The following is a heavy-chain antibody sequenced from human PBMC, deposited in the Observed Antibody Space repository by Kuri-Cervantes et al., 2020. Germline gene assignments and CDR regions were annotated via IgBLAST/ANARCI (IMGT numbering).Heavy chain of an antibody. J-gene: IGHJ6*02. Sequence: GGSLRLSCAASGFTFSDYYMSWIRQAPGKGLEWVSYISSSGSTIYYADSVKGRFTISRDNAKNSLYLQMNSLRAEDTAVYYCALLWFGELSANYGMDVWGQGTTVTVSS. CDR1: GFTFSDYY. V-gene: IGHV3-11*04. CDR3: ALLWFGELSANYGMDV. D-gene: IGHD3-10*01. CDR2: ISSSGSTI.